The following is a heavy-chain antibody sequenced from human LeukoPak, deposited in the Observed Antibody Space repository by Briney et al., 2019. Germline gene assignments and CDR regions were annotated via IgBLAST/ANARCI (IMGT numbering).Heavy chain of an antibody. D-gene: IGHD2-15*01. CDR1: RFTFSSYE. J-gene: IGHJ4*02. V-gene: IGHV3-48*03. CDR3: AKAAGYCSGGTCLDH. Sequence: GGSLRLSCAASRFTFSSYEMNWVRQAPGKGLEWVSYISGSGIKHYADSVKGRFTISRDNSKNTLSLQMNSLRAEDTAIYYCAKAAGYCSGGTCLDHWGQGTLVTVSS. CDR2: ISGSGIK.